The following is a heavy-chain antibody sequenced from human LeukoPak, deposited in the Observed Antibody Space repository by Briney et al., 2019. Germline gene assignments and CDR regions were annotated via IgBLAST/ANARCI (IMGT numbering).Heavy chain of an antibody. CDR2: IWYDGSNK. CDR3: ATQSSGCPYH. V-gene: IGHV3-33*01. Sequence: GRSLRLSCAASGFTFSSYGMHWVRQAPGKGLEWVAVIWYDGSNKYYADSVKGRFTISRDNSKNTLYLQMNSLRAENTAVYYCATQSSGCPYHWGQGTLVTVSS. CDR1: GFTFSSYG. D-gene: IGHD6-19*01. J-gene: IGHJ5*02.